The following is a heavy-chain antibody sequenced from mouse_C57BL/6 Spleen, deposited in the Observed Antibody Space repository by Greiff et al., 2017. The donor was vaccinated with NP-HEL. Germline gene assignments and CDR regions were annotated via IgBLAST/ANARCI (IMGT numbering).Heavy chain of an antibody. CDR2: INPNNGGT. CDR3: ARVGYGRPFAY. D-gene: IGHD1-1*01. CDR1: GYTFTDYN. J-gene: IGHJ3*01. Sequence: VQLQQSGPELVKPGASVKIPCKASGYTFTDYNMDWVKQSHGKSLEWIGDINPNNGGTIYHQKFKGKATLTVDTSSSTAYLELRSLTSEDTAVYYCARVGYGRPFAYWGQGTLVTVSA. V-gene: IGHV1-18*01.